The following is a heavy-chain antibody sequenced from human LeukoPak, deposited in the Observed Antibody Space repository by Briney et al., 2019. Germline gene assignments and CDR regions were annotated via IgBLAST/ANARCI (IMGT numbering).Heavy chain of an antibody. Sequence: SVKVSCKASGGTFSSYAISWVRQAPGQGLEWMGGIIPIFGTANYSQKFQGRVTITTDESTSTAYMELSSLRSEDTAVYYCASSGYPEDAFDIWGQGTMVTVSS. CDR2: IIPIFGTA. J-gene: IGHJ3*02. D-gene: IGHD3-22*01. CDR3: ASSGYPEDAFDI. CDR1: GGTFSSYA. V-gene: IGHV1-69*05.